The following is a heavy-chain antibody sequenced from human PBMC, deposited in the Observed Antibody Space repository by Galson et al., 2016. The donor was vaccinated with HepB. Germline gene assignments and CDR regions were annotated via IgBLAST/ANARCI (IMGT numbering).Heavy chain of an antibody. CDR2: IRDGGTA. V-gene: IGHV3-23*01. CDR1: GFTFKYHA. CDR3: ARVSGPCVGVPAAKVYFDF. J-gene: IGHJ4*02. Sequence: SLRLSCAASGFTFKYHAMSWVRQAPGSGLEWVAVIRDGGTAHYADSVKGRFTISRDNSKNTVYLQMDSLRAEDRAEYYCARVSGPCVGVPAAKVYFDFWGQGTLVIVSS. D-gene: IGHD2-2*01.